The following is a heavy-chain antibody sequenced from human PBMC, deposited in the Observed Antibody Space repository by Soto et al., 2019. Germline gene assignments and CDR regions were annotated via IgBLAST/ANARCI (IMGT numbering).Heavy chain of an antibody. V-gene: IGHV3-21*01. CDR2: VSKSDYT. CDR3: AREDSIIIPAVSDF. D-gene: IGHD2-2*01. CDR1: GFNFNNYG. Sequence: GGSLRLSCAVSGFNFNNYGINWVRQAPGKGLEWVSSVSKSDYTYYSDSVKGRFTISRDNAKNSVSLQMNTLRAEDTAVYYCAREDSIIIPAVSDFWGQGTLVTVSS. J-gene: IGHJ4*02.